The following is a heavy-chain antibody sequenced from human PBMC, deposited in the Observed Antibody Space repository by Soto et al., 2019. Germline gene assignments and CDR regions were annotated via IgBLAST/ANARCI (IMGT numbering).Heavy chain of an antibody. CDR1: GFTVRSNY. V-gene: IGHV3-53*01. J-gene: IGHJ5*02. Sequence: GSLRLSCAASGFTVRSNYISWVRQAPGKGLEWVSVIYSGGSTYYADSGNGRFTISRDNAKNTLYLQMNSLRAEVTAVYYCAREKHMISFGGVIAYNCFDPWGQGTLVTVSS. D-gene: IGHD3-16*02. CDR2: IYSGGST. CDR3: AREKHMISFGGVIAYNCFDP.